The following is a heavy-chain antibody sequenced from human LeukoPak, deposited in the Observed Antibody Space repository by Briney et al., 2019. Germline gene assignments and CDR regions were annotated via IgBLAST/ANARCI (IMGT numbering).Heavy chain of an antibody. V-gene: IGHV4-59*01. CDR1: GGSISTYY. Sequence: SETLSLTCTVSGGSISTYYWSWIRQPPGKGLEWIGYIYHSGSTNYNPCLESRGIISVDTSQNQFYLKLQAVTTVDTAVYYCARDGESGSDALWGQGTLVTVSS. J-gene: IGHJ4*02. CDR3: ARDGESGSDAL. D-gene: IGHD5-12*01. CDR2: IYHSGST.